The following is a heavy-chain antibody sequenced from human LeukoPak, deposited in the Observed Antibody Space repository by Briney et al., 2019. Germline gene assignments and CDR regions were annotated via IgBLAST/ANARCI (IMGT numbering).Heavy chain of an antibody. CDR3: AKDQRGAVAGSFDY. D-gene: IGHD6-19*01. J-gene: IGHJ4*02. CDR1: GFTFSSYS. Sequence: GGSLRLSCAASGFTFSSYSMNWVRQAPGKGLEWVSSISSSSSYIYYADSVKGRFTISRDNAKNSLYLQMNSLRAEDTALYYCAKDQRGAVAGSFDYWGQGTLVTVSS. V-gene: IGHV3-21*04. CDR2: ISSSSSYI.